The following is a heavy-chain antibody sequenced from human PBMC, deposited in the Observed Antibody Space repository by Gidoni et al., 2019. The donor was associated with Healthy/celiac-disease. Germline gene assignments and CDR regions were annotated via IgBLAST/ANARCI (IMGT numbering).Heavy chain of an antibody. CDR1: GGSVSSGSYY. Sequence: QVQLQESGPGLVKPSETLSLTCTVSGGSVSSGSYYWSWIRQPPGKGLEWIGYIYYSGSTNYNPSLKSRVTISVDTSKNQFSLKLSSVTAADTAVYYCARVRFGELVYFDLWGRGTLVTVSS. CDR2: IYYSGST. CDR3: ARVRFGELVYFDL. D-gene: IGHD3-10*01. J-gene: IGHJ2*01. V-gene: IGHV4-61*01.